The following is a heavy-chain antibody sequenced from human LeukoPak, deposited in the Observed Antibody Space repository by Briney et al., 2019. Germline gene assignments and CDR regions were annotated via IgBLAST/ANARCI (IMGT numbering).Heavy chain of an antibody. Sequence: ASVKVSCKASGYTFTSYYMHWVRQAPGQGLEWMGIINPSGGSTSYAQKFQGRVTMTRDTSTSTVYMELNSLRVEDTAVFYCARDQYDTWSRRGNFDSWGQGTLVIVSS. CDR1: GYTFTSYY. D-gene: IGHD3-3*01. V-gene: IGHV1-46*01. J-gene: IGHJ4*02. CDR3: ARDQYDTWSRRGNFDS. CDR2: INPSGGST.